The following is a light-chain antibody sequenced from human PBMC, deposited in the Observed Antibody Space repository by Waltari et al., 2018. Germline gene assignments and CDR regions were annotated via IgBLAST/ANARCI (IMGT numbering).Light chain of an antibody. V-gene: IGKV1-12*01. CDR3: QQGNSFPYT. Sequence: IQMTQSPSSLSASVGDRVTLTWRASQDIGSWLAWNQQKPGKAPKLLIYSASRLESGVPPRFSGSGSGTDFILAISSLQPEDCGTFYCQQGNSFPYTFGQGTKLEI. CDR2: SAS. CDR1: QDIGSW. J-gene: IGKJ2*01.